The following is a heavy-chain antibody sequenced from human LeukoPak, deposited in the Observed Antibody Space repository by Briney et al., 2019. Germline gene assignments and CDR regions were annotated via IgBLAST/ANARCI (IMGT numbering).Heavy chain of an antibody. Sequence: GGSLRLSCAVSGFTFSSYIMNWVRHPPGKGLEWVSSISSSSSYIYYADSVKGRFTISRDNAKNSLYLQMNSRRAEDTAVYYCARDWGYCSGGSCYHWGQGTMVTVSS. CDR3: ARDWGYCSGGSCYH. V-gene: IGHV3-21*01. CDR1: GFTFSSYI. D-gene: IGHD2-15*01. J-gene: IGHJ3*01. CDR2: ISSSSSYI.